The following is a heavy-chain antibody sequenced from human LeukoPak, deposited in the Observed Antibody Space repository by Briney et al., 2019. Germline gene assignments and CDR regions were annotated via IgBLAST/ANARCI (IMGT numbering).Heavy chain of an antibody. V-gene: IGHV4-34*01. D-gene: IGHD5-12*01. CDR1: GGSFSGYY. J-gene: IGHJ6*02. Sequence: SETLSLTCAVYGGSFSGYYWSWIRQPPGKGLEWTGEINHSGSTNYNPSLKSRVTISVDTSKNQFSLKLSSVTAADTAVYYCASSVGYSGYDYRDYYYYGMDVWGQGTTVTVSS. CDR3: ASSVGYSGYDYRDYYYYGMDV. CDR2: INHSGST.